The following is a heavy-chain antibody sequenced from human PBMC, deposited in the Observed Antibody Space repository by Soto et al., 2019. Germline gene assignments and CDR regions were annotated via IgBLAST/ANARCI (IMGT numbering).Heavy chain of an antibody. J-gene: IGHJ5*02. V-gene: IGHV1-18*04. CDR3: AREPQQLVMVGWFDP. CDR2: ISAYNGNT. D-gene: IGHD6-6*01. Sequence: QVQLVQSGAEVKKPGASVQVSCKTSGYTFTSYGISWVRQAPGQGLEWMGWISAYNGNTNYAQKLKGRVTMTTDTSTITAYMELRSLRYDDTAVYYCAREPQQLVMVGWFDPWGQGTLVTVSS. CDR1: GYTFTSYG.